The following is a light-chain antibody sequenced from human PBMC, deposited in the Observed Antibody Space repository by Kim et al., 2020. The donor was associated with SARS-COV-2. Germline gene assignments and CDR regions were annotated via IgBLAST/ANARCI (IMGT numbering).Light chain of an antibody. V-gene: IGLV3-1*01. CDR1: KLGDKD. CDR2: QDS. CDR3: QAWDSSTVV. J-gene: IGLJ2*01. Sequence: SVPPGQTALNTWSGDKLGDKDACWYHQKPGQSPVVVIHQDSKRPSGIPERFSGSNSGNTATLTISGTQAMDEADYYCQAWDSSTVVFGGGTQLTVL.